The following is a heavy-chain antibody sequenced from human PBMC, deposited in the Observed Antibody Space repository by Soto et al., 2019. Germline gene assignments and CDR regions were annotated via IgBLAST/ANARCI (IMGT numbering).Heavy chain of an antibody. D-gene: IGHD5-12*01. CDR2: INSDESST. CDR3: ARDPGYAGIYYFAN. Sequence: EVRLVESGGGLVQPGGSLRLSLVASGFTFNSDWMHWVRQAPGKGLVWVSRINSDESSTSYADSVKGRFNISRDNAKNTLYLQMHNLRVEDTAVYYCARDPGYAGIYYFANWGQGNLVTVSS. V-gene: IGHV3-74*01. CDR1: GFTFNSDW. J-gene: IGHJ4*02.